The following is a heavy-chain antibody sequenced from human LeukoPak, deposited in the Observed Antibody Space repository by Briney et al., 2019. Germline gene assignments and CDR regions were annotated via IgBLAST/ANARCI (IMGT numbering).Heavy chain of an antibody. CDR2: ISAYNGNT. J-gene: IGHJ6*03. CDR1: GYTFTSYG. V-gene: IGHV1-18*01. CDR3: ASLGGTNPYYYYYMDV. D-gene: IGHD2-2*01. Sequence: ASVKVSSKASGYTFTSYGIGWVRQAPGQGLEWMGWISAYNGNTNYAQKLQGRVTMTTDTSTSTAYMELRSLRSDDTAVYYCASLGGTNPYYYYYMDVWGKGTTVTVSS.